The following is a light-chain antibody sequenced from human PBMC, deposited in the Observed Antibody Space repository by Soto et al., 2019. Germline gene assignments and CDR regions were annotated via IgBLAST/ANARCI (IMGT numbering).Light chain of an antibody. V-gene: IGKV3-20*01. CDR1: QSINSRY. CDR2: GAS. CDR3: QQFGSSPGFT. J-gene: IGKJ3*01. Sequence: EIVLTQSPGTLSLSPGERATLSCRASQSINSRYLAWYQQKPGQAPRLLIYGASSRATGIPHRFSGSGSGTHFSLTISRLEPEDFAVYYCQQFGSSPGFTFGPGTIVDIK.